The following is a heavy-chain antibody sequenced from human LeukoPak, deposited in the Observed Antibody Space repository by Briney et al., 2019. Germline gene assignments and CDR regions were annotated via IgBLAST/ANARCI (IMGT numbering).Heavy chain of an antibody. Sequence: PGGSLRLSYAASGFTFSSYEMNWVRQAPGKGLEWVSYISNSGSIIYYADSVKGRFTISRDNAKNSLYLQMNSLRAEDTAVYYCAKGNRNFDWLFDYYYYYYMDVWGKGTTVTVSS. CDR3: AKGNRNFDWLFDYYYYYYMDV. CDR2: ISNSGSII. V-gene: IGHV3-48*03. D-gene: IGHD3-9*01. CDR1: GFTFSSYE. J-gene: IGHJ6*03.